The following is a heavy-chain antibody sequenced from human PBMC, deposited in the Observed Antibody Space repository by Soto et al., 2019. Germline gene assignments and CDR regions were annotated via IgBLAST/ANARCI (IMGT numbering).Heavy chain of an antibody. J-gene: IGHJ5*02. D-gene: IGHD2-15*01. Sequence: ASVKVSCKASGYTFTSNAISWMRQAPGQGLEWMGWISSYNGDAKYAQKVQERFTMTTDTSTITAYMELRSLTSDDTAVSSRARNNGHCSGGSCYFWFDPWGQGTPVTVSS. CDR2: ISSYNGDA. CDR1: GYTFTSNA. CDR3: ARNNGHCSGGSCYFWFDP. V-gene: IGHV1-18*04.